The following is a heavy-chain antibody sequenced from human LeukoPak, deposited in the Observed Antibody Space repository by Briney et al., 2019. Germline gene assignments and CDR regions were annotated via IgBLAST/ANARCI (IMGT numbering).Heavy chain of an antibody. Sequence: GGSLRLSCAASGFTFSSYAMSWVRQAPGKGLEWVANIKHDGSEKYYVDSVKGRFTISRDNAKNSLYLQMNSLRAEDTAVYYCARGYRGYDQPDYWGQRTLVTVSS. CDR1: GFTFSSYA. J-gene: IGHJ4*02. D-gene: IGHD5-12*01. CDR2: IKHDGSEK. CDR3: ARGYRGYDQPDY. V-gene: IGHV3-7*03.